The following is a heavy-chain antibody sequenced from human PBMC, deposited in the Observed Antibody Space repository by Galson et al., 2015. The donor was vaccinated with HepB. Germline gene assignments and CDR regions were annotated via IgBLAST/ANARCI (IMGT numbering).Heavy chain of an antibody. J-gene: IGHJ5*02. Sequence: SVKVSCKASGYTFTSYAMHWVRQAPGQRLEWMGWINAGNGNTKYSQKFQGRVTITRDTSASTAYMELSSLRSEDTAVYYCARVGYCSSTSCYDWFDPWGQGTLVTVSS. CDR3: ARVGYCSSTSCYDWFDP. CDR2: INAGNGNT. D-gene: IGHD2-2*01. CDR1: GYTFTSYA. V-gene: IGHV1-3*01.